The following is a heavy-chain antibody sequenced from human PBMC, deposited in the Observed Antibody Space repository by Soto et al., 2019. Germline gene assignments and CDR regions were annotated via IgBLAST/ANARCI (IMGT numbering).Heavy chain of an antibody. CDR3: AGGGNYDSSGYYYFWFDP. Sequence: EVQLVESGGGLVQPGGSLRLSCAASGFTFSSYWMSWVRQAPGKGLEWVANIKQDGSEKYYVDSVKGRFTISRDNAKNSLYLQMNSPRAEDTAVYYCAGGGNYDSSGYYYFWFDPWGQGTLVTVSS. V-gene: IGHV3-7*03. CDR1: GFTFSSYW. CDR2: IKQDGSEK. J-gene: IGHJ5*02. D-gene: IGHD3-22*01.